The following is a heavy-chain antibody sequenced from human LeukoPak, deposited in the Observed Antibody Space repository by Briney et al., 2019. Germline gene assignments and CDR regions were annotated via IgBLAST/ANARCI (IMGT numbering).Heavy chain of an antibody. CDR3: ARVSQAADAVDY. Sequence: PGGSLRLSCAASGFTFSSYAMSWVRQAPGKGLEWVSLIYSGGSTYYADSVKGRFTISRDNSKNTLYLQMNSLRAEDTAVYYCARVSQAADAVDYWGQGTLVTVSS. CDR1: GFTFSSYA. CDR2: IYSGGST. J-gene: IGHJ4*02. V-gene: IGHV3-53*01. D-gene: IGHD6-13*01.